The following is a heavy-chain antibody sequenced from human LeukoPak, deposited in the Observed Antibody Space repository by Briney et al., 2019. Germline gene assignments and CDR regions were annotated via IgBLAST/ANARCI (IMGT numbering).Heavy chain of an antibody. V-gene: IGHV3-30-3*01. CDR3: ARGSPAGLPKDPSFDY. D-gene: IGHD2-21*02. CDR2: ISYDGSNK. J-gene: IGHJ4*02. CDR1: GFTFSSYA. Sequence: PGRSLRLSCAASGFTFSSYAMHWVRQAPGKGLEWVAVISYDGSNKYYADSVKDRFTISRDNSKNTLYLQMNSLRAEDTAVYYCARGSPAGLPKDPSFDYWGQGTLVTVSS.